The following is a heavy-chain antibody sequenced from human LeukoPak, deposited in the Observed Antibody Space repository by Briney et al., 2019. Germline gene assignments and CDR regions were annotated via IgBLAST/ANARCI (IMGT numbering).Heavy chain of an antibody. D-gene: IGHD5-24*01. J-gene: IGHJ4*02. V-gene: IGHV1-69*06. Sequence: SVKVSCKASGGTFSSYAISWVRQAPGQGLEWMGGIIPIFGTANYAQKFQGRVTITADKSTSTAYMELRSLRSDDTAVYYCARDLDGYKPDYWGQGTLVTVSS. CDR2: IIPIFGTA. CDR1: GGTFSSYA. CDR3: ARDLDGYKPDY.